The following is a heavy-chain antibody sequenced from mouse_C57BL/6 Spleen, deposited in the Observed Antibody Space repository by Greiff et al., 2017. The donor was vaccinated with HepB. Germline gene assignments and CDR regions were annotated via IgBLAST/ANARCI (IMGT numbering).Heavy chain of an antibody. J-gene: IGHJ1*03. CDR2: ISSGGDYI. CDR1: GFTFSSYA. Sequence: EVNLVESGEGLVKPGGSLKLSCAASGFTFSSYAMSWVRQTPEKRLEWVAYISSGGDYIYYADTVKGRFTISRDNARNTLYLQMSSLKSEDTAMYYCTRALYYYEGYFDVWGTGTTVTVSS. CDR3: TRALYYYEGYFDV. V-gene: IGHV5-9-1*02. D-gene: IGHD1-1*01.